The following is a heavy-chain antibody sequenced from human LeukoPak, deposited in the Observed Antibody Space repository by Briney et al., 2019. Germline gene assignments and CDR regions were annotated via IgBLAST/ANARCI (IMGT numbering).Heavy chain of an antibody. J-gene: IGHJ5*02. Sequence: SETLSLTCAVYGGSFSGYYWSWIRQPPGKGLEWIGEINHSGSTNYNPSLKSRVTISVDTSKNQFSLKLSSVTAADTAVYYCARGPSTRYCSGGSCYHANWFDPWGQGTLVTASS. CDR1: GGSFSGYY. CDR2: INHSGST. D-gene: IGHD2-15*01. V-gene: IGHV4-34*01. CDR3: ARGPSTRYCSGGSCYHANWFDP.